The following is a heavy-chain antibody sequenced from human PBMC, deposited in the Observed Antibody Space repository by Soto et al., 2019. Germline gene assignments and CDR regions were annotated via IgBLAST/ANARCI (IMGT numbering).Heavy chain of an antibody. V-gene: IGHV3-23*01. CDR2: ISGSGGDT. CDR1: GFTFSTYA. D-gene: IGHD3-10*01. J-gene: IGHJ4*02. Sequence: EVQLLESGGGLEQPGGSLRLSCAASGFTFSTYAMNWVRQAPGKGLEWVSGISGSGGDTYYTDSVKGRFTISRDNPKNTLYLQMNSLRAEDTAVYYCAKGHYFGSGTYLDYWGQGTLVTVSS. CDR3: AKGHYFGSGTYLDY.